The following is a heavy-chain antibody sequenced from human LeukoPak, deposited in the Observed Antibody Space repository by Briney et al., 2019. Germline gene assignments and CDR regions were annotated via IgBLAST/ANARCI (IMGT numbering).Heavy chain of an antibody. CDR2: ISSSSSYI. CDR3: ARDGKVWGTTRENWFDP. J-gene: IGHJ5*02. CDR1: GFTFSSYG. V-gene: IGHV3-21*01. Sequence: GGSLRLSCAASGFTFSSYGMSWVRQAPGKGLEWVSSISSSSSYIYYADSVKGRFTISRDNAKNSLYLQMNSLRAEDTAVYYCARDGKVWGTTRENWFDPWGQGTLVTVSS. D-gene: IGHD3-16*01.